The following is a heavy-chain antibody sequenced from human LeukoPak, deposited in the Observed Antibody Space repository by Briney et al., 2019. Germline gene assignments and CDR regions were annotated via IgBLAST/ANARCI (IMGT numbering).Heavy chain of an antibody. J-gene: IGHJ4*02. D-gene: IGHD5-12*01. Sequence: GGSLRLSCAASGFTFSSYGMPWVRQAPGKGLEWVAVISYDGSNKYYADSVKGRFTISRDNSKNTLYLQMNSLRAEDTAVYYCAKDWATLDYWGQGTLVTVSS. CDR1: GFTFSSYG. CDR2: ISYDGSNK. CDR3: AKDWATLDY. V-gene: IGHV3-30*18.